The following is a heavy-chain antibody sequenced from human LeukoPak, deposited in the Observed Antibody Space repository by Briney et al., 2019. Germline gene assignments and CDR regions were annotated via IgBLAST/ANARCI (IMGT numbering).Heavy chain of an antibody. J-gene: IGHJ2*01. Sequence: PSETLSLTCTVSGVSLSSYYWSWIRQPPGKGLEWIGYLYYSGPTNYNPSLKSRVTISVDMSKNQFSLKLSSVTAADTAVYYCARGRDNADWYFDLWGRGTLVTVSS. D-gene: IGHD2-2*01. CDR3: ARGRDNADWYFDL. V-gene: IGHV4-59*01. CDR2: LYYSGPT. CDR1: GVSLSSYY.